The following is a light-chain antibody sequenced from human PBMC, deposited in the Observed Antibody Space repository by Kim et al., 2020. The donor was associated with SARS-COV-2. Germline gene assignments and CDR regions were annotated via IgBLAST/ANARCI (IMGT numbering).Light chain of an antibody. CDR3: CSYAGTYIFV. Sequence: GKAVTISCTGTSSDVGDYDYVSWYQHHPGKAPKLMIYDVSERPSGVPDRFSASKSGNTASLTISGLQAEDEAEYYCCSYAGTYIFVFGGGTQLTVL. V-gene: IGLV2-11*01. J-gene: IGLJ3*02. CDR2: DVS. CDR1: SSDVGDYDY.